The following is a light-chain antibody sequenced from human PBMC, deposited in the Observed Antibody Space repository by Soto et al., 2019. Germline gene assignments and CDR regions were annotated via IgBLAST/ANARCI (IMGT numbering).Light chain of an antibody. CDR1: QSISSW. J-gene: IGKJ1*01. V-gene: IGKV1-5*01. CDR3: QQYNSYWT. Sequence: DIHMTRSPSTLSASVGDIFTITCRASQSISSWLAWYQQKPGKAPKLLIYDASSLESGVPSRFSGSGSGTEFPLTISSLKPDDFATYYCQQYNSYWTFGQGTKVDIK. CDR2: DAS.